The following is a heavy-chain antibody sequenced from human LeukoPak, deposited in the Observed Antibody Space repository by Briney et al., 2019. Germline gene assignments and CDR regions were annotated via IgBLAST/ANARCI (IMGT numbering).Heavy chain of an antibody. CDR1: GFSVSNNY. Sequence: GGCLRLSSAVSGFSVSNNYMNWVRQAPGKGLEWVSLIYSRGGTSYADSVKGRFTISRDSSKNTLFLQMNSLRVEDTAVYYCARDPPGIAASGTYYWGQGTLVTVSS. CDR3: ARDPPGIAASGTYY. V-gene: IGHV3-53*01. J-gene: IGHJ4*02. CDR2: IYSRGGT. D-gene: IGHD6-13*01.